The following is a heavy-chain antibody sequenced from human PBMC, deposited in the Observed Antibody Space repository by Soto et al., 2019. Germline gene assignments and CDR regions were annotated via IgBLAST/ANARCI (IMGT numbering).Heavy chain of an antibody. CDR3: ARESEDLTSNFDY. CDR1: GFTFTRYS. V-gene: IGHV3-21*06. CDR2: ISSTTNYI. J-gene: IGHJ4*02. Sequence: GGSLRLSCAASGFTFTRYSMNWVRQAPGKGLEWVSSISSTTNYIYYGDSMKGRFTISRDNAKNSLYLEMNSLRAEDTAVYYCARESEDLTSNFDYWGQGTPVTVSS.